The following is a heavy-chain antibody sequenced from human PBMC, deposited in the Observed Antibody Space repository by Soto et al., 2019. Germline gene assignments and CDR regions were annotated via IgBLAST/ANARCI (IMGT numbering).Heavy chain of an antibody. CDR1: GFTFRSYG. CDR3: ARGVPGYYGGLDY. Sequence: GGSLRLSCAASGFTFRSYGMHWVRQAPGKGLEWVAVIWYDGSNKYYADSVKGRFTISRDNSKNTLYLQMNSLRAEDTAVYYCARGVPGYYGGLDYWGQGTLVTVSS. CDR2: IWYDGSNK. V-gene: IGHV3-33*01. D-gene: IGHD3-22*01. J-gene: IGHJ4*02.